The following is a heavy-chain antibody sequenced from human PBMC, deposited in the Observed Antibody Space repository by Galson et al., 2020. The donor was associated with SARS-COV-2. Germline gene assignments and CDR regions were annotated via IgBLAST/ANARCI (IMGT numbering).Heavy chain of an antibody. CDR2: LDPSDSYT. V-gene: IGHV5-10-1*01. CDR1: GYSFTRYW. D-gene: IGHD6-13*01. J-gene: IGHJ2*01. CDR3: ARPETVGAAADSYGYFDL. Sequence: GESLKISCKGSGYSFTRYWISWVRQMPGKGLEWMGRLDPSDSYTNYSPSFQGHVTISADKSISTAYLQWSSLKASDTAMYYCARPETVGAAADSYGYFDLGGRGTRVTGSS.